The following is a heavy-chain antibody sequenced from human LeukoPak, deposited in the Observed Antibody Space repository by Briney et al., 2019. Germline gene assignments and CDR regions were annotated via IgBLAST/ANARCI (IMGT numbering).Heavy chain of an antibody. CDR2: INHSGST. CDR1: GGSFSGYY. CDR3: ASGGPYYYDSSGYHNAFDI. J-gene: IGHJ3*02. V-gene: IGHV4-34*01. D-gene: IGHD3-22*01. Sequence: SETLSLICAVYGGSFSGYYWSWIRQPPGKGLEWIGEINHSGSTNYNPSLKSRVTISVDTSKNQFSLKLSSVTAADTAVYYCASGGPYYYDSSGYHNAFDIWGQGTMVTVSS.